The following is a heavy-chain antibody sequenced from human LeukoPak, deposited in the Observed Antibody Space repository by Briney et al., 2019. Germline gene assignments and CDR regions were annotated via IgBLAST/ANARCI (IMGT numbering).Heavy chain of an antibody. D-gene: IGHD6-13*01. V-gene: IGHV1-69*13. CDR1: GGTFSSYA. Sequence: GASVKVSCKASGGTFSSYAISWVRQAPGQGLEWMGGIIPIFGTANYAQKFQGRVTITADESTSTAYMELSSLRSEDTAVYYCAREIAAANRRLYYYYGMDVWGQGTTVTVSS. CDR3: AREIAAANRRLYYYYGMDV. J-gene: IGHJ6*02. CDR2: IIPIFGTA.